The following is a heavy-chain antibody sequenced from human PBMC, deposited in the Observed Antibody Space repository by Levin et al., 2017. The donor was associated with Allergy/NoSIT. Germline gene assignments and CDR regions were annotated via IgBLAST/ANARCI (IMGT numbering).Heavy chain of an antibody. Sequence: GGSLRLSCVASRFTFNTYTMNWVRQAPGKGLEWVSSISSSSNFIYYADSVKGRFTISRDNAKNSLYLQMNSLRAEDTAVYYCARTIVATIYYYYYGMDVWGQGTTVTVSS. CDR3: ARTIVATIYYYYYGMDV. V-gene: IGHV3-21*01. D-gene: IGHD5-12*01. J-gene: IGHJ6*02. CDR1: RFTFNTYT. CDR2: ISSSSNFI.